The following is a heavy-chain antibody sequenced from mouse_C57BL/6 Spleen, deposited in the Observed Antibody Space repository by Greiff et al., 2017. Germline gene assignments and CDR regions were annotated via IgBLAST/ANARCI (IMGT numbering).Heavy chain of an antibody. CDR2: IRLKSDNYAT. CDR3: TEGDSSGPPFAY. D-gene: IGHD3-2*02. Sequence: EVKLVESGGGLVQPGGSMKLSCVASGFTFSNYWMNWVRQSPEKGLEWVAQIRLKSDNYATHYAESVKGRFTISRDDSKSSVYLQMNNLRAEDTGIYYCTEGDSSGPPFAYWGQGTLVTVSA. J-gene: IGHJ3*01. V-gene: IGHV6-3*01. CDR1: GFTFSNYW.